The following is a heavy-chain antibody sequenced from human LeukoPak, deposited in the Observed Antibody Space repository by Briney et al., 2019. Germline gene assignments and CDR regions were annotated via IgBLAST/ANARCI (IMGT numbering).Heavy chain of an antibody. D-gene: IGHD6-13*01. CDR1: GGSFSGYY. J-gene: IGHJ1*01. Sequence: PSETLSLTCAVYGGSFSGYYWSWIRQPPGKGLEWIGEINHSGSTNYNPSLKSRVTISVDTSKNQFSLKLSSVTAADTAVYYCARGIAAAGTGYFQHWGQGTLVTVSS. CDR3: ARGIAAAGTGYFQH. V-gene: IGHV4-34*01. CDR2: INHSGST.